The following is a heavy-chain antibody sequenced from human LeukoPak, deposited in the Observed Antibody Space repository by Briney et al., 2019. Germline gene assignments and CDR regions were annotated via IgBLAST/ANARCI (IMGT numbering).Heavy chain of an antibody. D-gene: IGHD5-12*01. CDR1: GGTFSTYA. CDR3: VRDMGGHDFYYNY. J-gene: IGHJ4*02. V-gene: IGHV1-69*13. CDR2: IIPMFGTA. Sequence: SVKVSCKASGGTFSTYAISWVRQAPGQGLEWMGGIIPMFGTANYAQKFQGRVTITADESTSTAYMELSSLRSEDTAVYYCVRDMGGHDFYYNYWGQGTLVTVSS.